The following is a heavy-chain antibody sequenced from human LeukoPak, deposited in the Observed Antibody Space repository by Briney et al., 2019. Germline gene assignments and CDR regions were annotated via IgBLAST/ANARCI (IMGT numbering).Heavy chain of an antibody. CDR1: GFTFGSHA. D-gene: IGHD5-18*01. CDR3: GKTTVGYSSGQKPAWPVDY. CDR2: IFGSGGSP. V-gene: IGHV3-23*01. J-gene: IGHJ4*02. Sequence: GGSLRLSCEASGFTFGSHAMYWVRQAPGKGLEWVAGIFGSGGSPHYADSVEGRFTISRDNSRNTVYLQINSLRAEDTAVYYCGKTTVGYSSGQKPAWPVDYWGQGTLVTVSS.